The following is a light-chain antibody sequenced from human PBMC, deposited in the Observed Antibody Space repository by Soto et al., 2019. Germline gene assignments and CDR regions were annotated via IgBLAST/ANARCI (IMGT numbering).Light chain of an antibody. J-gene: IGLJ3*02. CDR1: SSDVGGYNY. V-gene: IGLV2-11*01. CDR3: CSYAGSNTWV. Sequence: QSALTQPRSVSGSPGQPATISCTGTSSDVGGYNYVSWFQQHPGKAPRLMIYDVGKRPSGVPDRFSGSKSGDTASLTISGLQADDEADYYCCSYAGSNTWVFGGGTKLTVL. CDR2: DVG.